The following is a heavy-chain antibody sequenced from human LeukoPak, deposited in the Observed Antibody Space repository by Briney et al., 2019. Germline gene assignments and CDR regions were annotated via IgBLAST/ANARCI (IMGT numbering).Heavy chain of an antibody. CDR2: IYTGGNT. D-gene: IGHD4-11*01. V-gene: IGHV3-66*01. Sequence: PGGSLRLSCAGSGFTVSSNYMSWVRQAPGKGLEWVSVIYTGGNTYYADFVKGRFTISRDNSKNTLYLQMNSLRAEDTAVYYCARGLIYSPNWFDPWGQGTLVTVSS. CDR3: ARGLIYSPNWFDP. J-gene: IGHJ5*02. CDR1: GFTVSSNY.